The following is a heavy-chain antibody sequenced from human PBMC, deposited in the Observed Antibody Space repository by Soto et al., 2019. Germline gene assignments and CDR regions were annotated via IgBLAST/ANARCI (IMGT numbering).Heavy chain of an antibody. CDR3: AHATGDCSSTSCYPLFDY. D-gene: IGHD2-2*01. CDR2: IYWDDDK. CDR1: GFSLSTSGVG. J-gene: IGHJ4*02. V-gene: IGHV2-5*02. Sequence: QITLKESGPTLVKPTQTLTLTCTFSGFSLSTSGVGVGWIRQPPGKALEWLALIYWDDDKRYSPSLKSRLTITKDTSKNQVVLTMTNMDPVDTATSYCAHATGDCSSTSCYPLFDYWGQGTLVTVSS.